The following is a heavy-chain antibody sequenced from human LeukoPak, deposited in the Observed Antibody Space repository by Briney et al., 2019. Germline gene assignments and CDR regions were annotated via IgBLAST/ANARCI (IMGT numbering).Heavy chain of an antibody. CDR2: IYHSGST. CDR1: GYSISSGYY. V-gene: IGHV4-38-2*01. Sequence: SETLFLTCAVSGYSISSGYYWGWIRQPPGKGLEWIGSIYHSGSTYYNPSLKSRVTISVDTSKNQFSLKLSSVTAADTAVYYCARVHCSSTSCSREDYYYYMDVWGKGTTVTVSS. D-gene: IGHD2-2*01. J-gene: IGHJ6*03. CDR3: ARVHCSSTSCSREDYYYYMDV.